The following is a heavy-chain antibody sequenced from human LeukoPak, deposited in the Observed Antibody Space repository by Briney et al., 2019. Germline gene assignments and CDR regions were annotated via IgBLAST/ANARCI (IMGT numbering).Heavy chain of an antibody. D-gene: IGHD5-18*01. J-gene: IGHJ4*02. CDR1: GFTFSSYA. Sequence: GGSLRLSCAASGFTFSSYAMHWVRQAPGKGLEWVAVISYDGSNKYYADSVKGRFTISRDNSKNTLYVQMNSLRAEDTAVYYCARDMFQGYSYGSLDYWGQGTLVTVSS. V-gene: IGHV3-30*04. CDR2: ISYDGSNK. CDR3: ARDMFQGYSYGSLDY.